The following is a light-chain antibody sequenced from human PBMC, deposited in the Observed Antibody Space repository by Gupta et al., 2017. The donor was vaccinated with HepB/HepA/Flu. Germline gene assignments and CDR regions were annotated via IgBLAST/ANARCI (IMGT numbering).Light chain of an antibody. Sequence: EIVLTQSPGTLSLSPGERATLSCRASQSVSSSYLAWSQQKPGQAPRLRIYGASSRATGIPDRFSGSGSGTDVTLTISRLEPEDVAVYYCQQYGSSPWTFGQGTKVEIK. CDR3: QQYGSSPWT. V-gene: IGKV3-20*01. CDR1: QSVSSSY. J-gene: IGKJ1*01. CDR2: GAS.